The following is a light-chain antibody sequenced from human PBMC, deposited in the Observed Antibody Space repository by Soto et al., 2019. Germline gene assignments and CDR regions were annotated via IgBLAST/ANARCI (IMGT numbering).Light chain of an antibody. Sequence: QSVLTQPASVSGSPGQSITISCTGTSSDVGGYNYVSWYQQHPGKAPKLMIYDVSNRPSGVSNRFSGSKSGNTASLTISGLQAEDEADYYCSSYTSSSTLAVFXPGTKVTVL. CDR2: DVS. V-gene: IGLV2-14*01. J-gene: IGLJ1*01. CDR1: SSDVGGYNY. CDR3: SSYTSSSTLAV.